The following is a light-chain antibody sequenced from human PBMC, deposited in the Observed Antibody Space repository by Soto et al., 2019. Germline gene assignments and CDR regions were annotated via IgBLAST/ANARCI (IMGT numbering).Light chain of an antibody. Sequence: DIQMTQSPSTLSASVGDRVTITCRASESMSTWLAWYQQKPGQAPKLLIYDASTLQSGVPSRFGGRGSGTEFTLTISSLQPDDFATYYCQKYHSYFGPGTQVELK. CDR1: ESMSTW. J-gene: IGKJ3*01. V-gene: IGKV1-5*01. CDR3: QKYHSY. CDR2: DAS.